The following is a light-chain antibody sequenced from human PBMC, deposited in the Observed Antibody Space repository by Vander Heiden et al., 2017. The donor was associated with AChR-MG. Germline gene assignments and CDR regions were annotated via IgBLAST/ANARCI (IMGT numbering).Light chain of an antibody. Sequence: IMLPQPPGSTPSAPGERATLFCRASQNGGSGCLAWYQQKPGQAPRLLIYGASSRETGIPDRFSGSGSGTDFTLSISSLEPEDFAAYFCHHEGRSSKTFGQGTKVEIK. CDR1: QNGGSGC. V-gene: IGKV3-20*01. J-gene: IGKJ1*01. CDR3: HHEGRSSKT. CDR2: GAS.